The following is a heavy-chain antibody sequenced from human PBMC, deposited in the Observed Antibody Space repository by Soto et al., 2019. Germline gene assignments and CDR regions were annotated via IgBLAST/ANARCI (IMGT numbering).Heavy chain of an antibody. CDR3: ARQEVTTLGYFDY. CDR1: GGSISSSSYY. V-gene: IGHV4-39*01. CDR2: IYYSGST. Sequence: PSETLSLTCTVSGGSISSSSYYWGWIRQPPGKGLEWIGSIYYSGSTYYNPSLKSRVTISVDTSKNQFSLKLSSVTAADTAVYYCARQEVTTLGYFDYWGQGTLVTVSS. J-gene: IGHJ4*02. D-gene: IGHD4-17*01.